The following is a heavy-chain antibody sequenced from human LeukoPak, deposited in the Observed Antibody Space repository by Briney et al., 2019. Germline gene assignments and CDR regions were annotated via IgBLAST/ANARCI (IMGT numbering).Heavy chain of an antibody. CDR2: IYYSGST. CDR1: GGSISSSSYY. V-gene: IGHV4-39*07. Sequence: SETLSLTRTVSGGSISSSSYYWGWIRQPPGKGLEWIGSIYYSGSTNYNPSLKSRVTISVDTSKNQFSLRLSSVTAADTAVYYCARLVGATSGDAFDIWGQGTMVTVSS. D-gene: IGHD1-26*01. CDR3: ARLVGATSGDAFDI. J-gene: IGHJ3*02.